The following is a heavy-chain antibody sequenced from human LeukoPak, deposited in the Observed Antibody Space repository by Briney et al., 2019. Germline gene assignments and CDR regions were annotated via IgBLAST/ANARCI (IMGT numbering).Heavy chain of an antibody. J-gene: IGHJ5*02. CDR3: AKDLYAYGSGVGWFDP. CDR1: GFTFSSYG. CDR2: ISYDGSNK. Sequence: GGSLRLSCAASGFTFSSYGMHWVRQAPGKGLEWVAVISYDGSNKYYADSVKGRFTISRDNSKNTLYLQMNSLRAEDTAVYYCAKDLYAYGSGVGWFDPWGQGTLVTVSS. V-gene: IGHV3-30*18. D-gene: IGHD3-10*01.